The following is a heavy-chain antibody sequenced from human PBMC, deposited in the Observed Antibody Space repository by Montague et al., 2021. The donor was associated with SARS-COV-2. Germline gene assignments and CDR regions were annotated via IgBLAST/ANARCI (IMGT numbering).Heavy chain of an antibody. V-gene: IGHV4-39*01. CDR3: ARIVGDCSSDSCYAVR. J-gene: IGHJ4*02. Sequence: SETLSLTCAVSGASTNSNSYCWGWIRQPPGKGLDWIGSFYYTGYTCYSPSLKIRVTISGDTSKNQFSLKLTSVTAADTAVYYCARIVGDCSSDSCYAVRWGQGTVVTVSS. CDR1: GASTNSNSYC. D-gene: IGHD2-2*01. CDR2: FYYTGYT.